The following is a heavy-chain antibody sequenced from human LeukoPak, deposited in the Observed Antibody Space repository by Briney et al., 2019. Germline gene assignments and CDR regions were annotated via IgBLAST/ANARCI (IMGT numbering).Heavy chain of an antibody. CDR2: INLSGGST. CDR3: ARVPVGRRGSSFDY. V-gene: IGHV1-46*01. D-gene: IGHD3-16*01. CDR1: GYTFTSYN. Sequence: ASVKVSCKASGYTFTSYNMHWVRQAPGQGLEWMGIINLSGGSTSYAQKFQGRVTMARDTSTSTVYMELSSLRSEDTAVYDCARVPVGRRGSSFDYWGQGTLVTVSS. J-gene: IGHJ4*02.